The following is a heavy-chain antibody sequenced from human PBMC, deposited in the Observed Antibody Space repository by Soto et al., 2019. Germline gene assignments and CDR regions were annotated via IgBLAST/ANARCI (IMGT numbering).Heavy chain of an antibody. D-gene: IGHD2-15*01. V-gene: IGHV1-69*01. Sequence: SVKVCSKAPRVSFDSCSFKWLCQAPGQGLEWMGGIIPIFEITNYAQKFQGRVTITADESTSTAFMELSSLTSEDTAVYFCARDGAGSTSFDYWGQGTLVTVSS. CDR1: RVSFDSCS. CDR2: IIPIFEIT. CDR3: ARDGAGSTSFDY. J-gene: IGHJ4*02.